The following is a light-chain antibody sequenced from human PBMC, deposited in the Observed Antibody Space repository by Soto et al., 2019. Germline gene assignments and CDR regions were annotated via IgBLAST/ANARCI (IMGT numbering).Light chain of an antibody. Sequence: DIQMTQSPSSLSASIGDRVTITCRASQTVNTYLHWYQQKPGKAPKLMIYAASNLQSGVPSRFRGSGSGTEFTLSLNSLQPEDFATSYCQQGYSNPWTFGQATKVDIK. CDR3: QQGYSNPWT. CDR1: QTVNTY. CDR2: AAS. V-gene: IGKV1-39*01. J-gene: IGKJ1*01.